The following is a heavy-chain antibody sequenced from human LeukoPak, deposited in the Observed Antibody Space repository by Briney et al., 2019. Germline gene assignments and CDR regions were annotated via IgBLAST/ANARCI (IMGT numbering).Heavy chain of an antibody. V-gene: IGHV3-23*01. D-gene: IGHD2-2*01. J-gene: IGHJ3*02. Sequence: PGGSLRLSCAASGFTFSSYAMSWVRQAPGKGLEWVSVISGSGDSTHYADSVKGRFTISRDNSKNTLYLQMNSLRAEDTAVYYCAKEGGIVVVPASSPPGGLGAFDIWGQGTMVTVSS. CDR2: ISGSGDST. CDR3: AKEGGIVVVPASSPPGGLGAFDI. CDR1: GFTFSSYA.